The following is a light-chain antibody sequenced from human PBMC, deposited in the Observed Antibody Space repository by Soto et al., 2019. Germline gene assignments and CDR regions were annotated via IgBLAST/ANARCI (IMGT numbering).Light chain of an antibody. CDR3: QQYDNWPPWT. CDR2: GAS. J-gene: IGKJ1*01. Sequence: EIVMTQSPATLSVSPGERATLSCRASQSVSSNLAWYQQKPGQAPRLLFYGASTRATGIPDRFSGSGSETEFTLTISSLQPEDFAVYYCQQYDNWPPWTFGQGTNVEIK. CDR1: QSVSSN. V-gene: IGKV3-15*01.